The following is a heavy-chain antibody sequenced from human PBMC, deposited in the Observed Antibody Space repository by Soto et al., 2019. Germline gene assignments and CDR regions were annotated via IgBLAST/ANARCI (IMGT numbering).Heavy chain of an antibody. Sequence: GGSLRLSCAASGFTFGASNLQWVRQASGKGLEWLGRIGSKGETYATTYAASVKGRFTISRDDSKSIAYLQMNSLKTEDTAVYYCTRLPPENRGLDAFDIWGQGTMVTVSS. CDR1: GFTFGASN. J-gene: IGHJ3*02. CDR3: TRLPPENRGLDAFDI. CDR2: IGSKGETYAT. D-gene: IGHD3-10*01. V-gene: IGHV3-73*01.